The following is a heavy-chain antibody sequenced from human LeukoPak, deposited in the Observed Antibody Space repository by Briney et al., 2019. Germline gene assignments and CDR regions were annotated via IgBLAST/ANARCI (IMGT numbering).Heavy chain of an antibody. J-gene: IGHJ6*02. CDR2: IRSKANSYAT. D-gene: IGHD3-3*01. CDR1: GFTFSGSA. CDR3: TRHGRDDFWSGYYYGMDV. Sequence: GGSLKLSCAASGFTFSGSAMHWVRQASGKGLEWVGPIRSKANSYATAYAASVKGRFTISRDDSKNTAYLQMNSLKTEDTAVYYCTRHGRDDFWSGYYYGMDVWGQGTTVTVSS. V-gene: IGHV3-73*01.